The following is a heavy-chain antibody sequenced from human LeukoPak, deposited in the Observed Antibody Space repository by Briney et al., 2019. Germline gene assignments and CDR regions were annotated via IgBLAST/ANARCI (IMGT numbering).Heavy chain of an antibody. CDR1: GFTFSSYG. J-gene: IGHJ6*03. CDR2: IWYDGSNK. Sequence: GGSLRLSCAASGFTFSSYGMHWVRQAPGKGLEWVAVIWYDGSNKYYADSVKGRFTISRDNSKNTLYLQMNSLRAEDTAVYYCARNSGGGSSWPPFDYYYMDVWGKGTTVTVSS. V-gene: IGHV3-33*01. D-gene: IGHD6-13*01. CDR3: ARNSGGGSSWPPFDYYYMDV.